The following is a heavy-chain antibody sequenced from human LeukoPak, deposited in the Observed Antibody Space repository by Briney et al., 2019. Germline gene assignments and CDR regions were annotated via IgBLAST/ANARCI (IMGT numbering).Heavy chain of an antibody. CDR1: GVSFSGYY. D-gene: IGHD4-17*01. CDR3: ARGGDYVSFDY. V-gene: IGHV4-34*01. Sequence: SETLSLTCAVYGVSFSGYYWSWIRQPPGKGLEWIGEINHSGSTNYNPSLKSRVTISVDRSKNQFSLKLSSVTAADTAVYYCARGGDYVSFDYWGQGTLVTVSS. CDR2: INHSGST. J-gene: IGHJ4*02.